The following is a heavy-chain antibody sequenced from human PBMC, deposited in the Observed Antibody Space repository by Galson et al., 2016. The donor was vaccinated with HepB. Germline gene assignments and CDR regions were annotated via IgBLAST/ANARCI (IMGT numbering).Heavy chain of an antibody. J-gene: IGHJ4*02. Sequence: SLRLSCAASGFYFSDYSMNWVRQAPGKGPEWVGRIKSKADGETTDYAAPVKGRFTISRDDSKNTLSLQMKSLKTEDTAVYYCTTGHCRTSGCYGDYWGQGTLVTVSS. D-gene: IGHD2-2*01. CDR1: GFYFSDYS. CDR3: TTGHCRTSGCYGDY. V-gene: IGHV3-15*01. CDR2: IKSKADGETT.